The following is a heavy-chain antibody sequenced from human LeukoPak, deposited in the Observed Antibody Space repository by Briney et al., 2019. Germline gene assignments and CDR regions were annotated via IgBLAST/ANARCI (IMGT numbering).Heavy chain of an antibody. V-gene: IGHV4-34*01. CDR3: TRRGTYYYGSGRGYYYYMDV. D-gene: IGHD3-10*01. CDR2: INHSGST. J-gene: IGHJ6*03. CDR1: GGSFSGYY. Sequence: PSETLSLTCAVYGGSFSGYYWSWIRQPPGKGLEWIGEINHSGSTNYNPFLKSRVTISVDTSKNQFSLKLSSVTAADTAVYYCTRRGTYYYGSGRGYYYYMDVWGKGTTVTISS.